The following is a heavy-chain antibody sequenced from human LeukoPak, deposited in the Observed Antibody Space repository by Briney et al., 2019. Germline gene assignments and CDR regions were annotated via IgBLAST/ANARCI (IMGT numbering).Heavy chain of an antibody. V-gene: IGHV3-9*01. CDR3: AKARYYYDSSDLDNYYFDY. J-gene: IGHJ4*02. D-gene: IGHD3-22*01. CDR1: GFTFDDYG. Sequence: PGGSLRLSCAASGFTFDDYGMHWVRQAPGKGLEWVSGISWNSGSIGYADSVKGRFTISRDNAKNSLYLQMNSLRAEDTALYYCAKARYYYDSSDLDNYYFDYWGQGTLVTVSS. CDR2: ISWNSGSI.